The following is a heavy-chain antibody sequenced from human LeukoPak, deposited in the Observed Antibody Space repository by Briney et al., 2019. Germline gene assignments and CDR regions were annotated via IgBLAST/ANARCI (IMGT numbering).Heavy chain of an antibody. CDR1: GYTFTSYG. CDR2: FDPEDGET. CDR3: ATPWNYVSAFDI. V-gene: IGHV1-24*01. J-gene: IGHJ3*02. D-gene: IGHD1-7*01. Sequence: ASVKVSCKASGYTFTSYGISWVRQAPGQGLEWMGGFDPEDGETIYAQKFQGRVTMTEDTSTDTAYMELSSLRSEDTAVYYCATPWNYVSAFDIWGQGTMVTVSS.